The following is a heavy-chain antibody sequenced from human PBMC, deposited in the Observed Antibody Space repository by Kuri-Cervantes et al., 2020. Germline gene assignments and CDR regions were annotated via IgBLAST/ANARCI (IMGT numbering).Heavy chain of an antibody. CDR1: GFTFSDYY. D-gene: IGHD5-12*01. CDR3: TTENRWLRSPPYYYYYGMDV. Sequence: GESLKISCAASGFTFSDYYMNWVRQAPGKGLEWVGRIKSKTDGGTTDHAAPVKGRFTISRDDSKNTLYLQMNSLKTEDTAVYYCTTENRWLRSPPYYYYYGMDVWGQGTTVTVSS. J-gene: IGHJ6*02. CDR2: IKSKTDGGTT. V-gene: IGHV3-15*01.